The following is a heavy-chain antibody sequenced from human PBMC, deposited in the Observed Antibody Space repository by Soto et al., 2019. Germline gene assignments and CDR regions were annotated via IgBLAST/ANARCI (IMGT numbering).Heavy chain of an antibody. D-gene: IGHD1-1*01. CDR3: ARAPVGLDTISYFDY. CDR1: CGSVISVGFH. Sequence: SEPLSHPDTVSCGSVISVGFHWALLRRPPGKGLEWIGYIYNGVSTYYRPSLESRMHMSLDATRNHYSLRLTSVTAADTAVYFCARAPVGLDTISYFDYWGQGKLVTVSS. J-gene: IGHJ4*02. CDR2: IYNGVST. V-gene: IGHV4-30-4*01.